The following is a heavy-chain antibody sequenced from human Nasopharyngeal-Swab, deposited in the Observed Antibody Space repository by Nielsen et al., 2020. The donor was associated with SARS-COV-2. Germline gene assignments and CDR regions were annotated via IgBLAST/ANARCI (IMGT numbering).Heavy chain of an antibody. CDR1: GGSISSYY. J-gene: IGHJ5*02. CDR3: ARHPGYCSGGSCYSRWFDP. V-gene: IGHV4-59*08. D-gene: IGHD2-15*01. CDR2: IYYSGST. Sequence: LETLSLTCTVSGGSISSYYWSWIRQPPGKGLEWIGYIYYSGSTNYNPSLKSRVTISVDTSKNQFSLKLSSVTAADTAVYYCARHPGYCSGGSCYSRWFDPWGQGTLVTVSS.